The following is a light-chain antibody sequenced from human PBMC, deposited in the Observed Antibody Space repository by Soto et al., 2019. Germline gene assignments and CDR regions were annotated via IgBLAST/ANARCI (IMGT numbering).Light chain of an antibody. CDR1: QSISSW. J-gene: IGKJ2*01. Sequence: DIQMTQSPSTLSASVGDRVTITCRASQSISSWLAWYQQKPGKAPKLLIYDASSLESGVPPRFSGSGSGTEFTLTIRSLQPDDFATYYCQQYNSYSPYTFGQGTKLEIK. V-gene: IGKV1-5*01. CDR2: DAS. CDR3: QQYNSYSPYT.